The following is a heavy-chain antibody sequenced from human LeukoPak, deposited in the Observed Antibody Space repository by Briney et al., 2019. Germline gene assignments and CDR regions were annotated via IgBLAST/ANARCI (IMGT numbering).Heavy chain of an antibody. Sequence: SETLSLTCAVYGGPFSGYYWSWIRQPPGKGLEWVGEINHSGSTNYNPSLKSRVTISVDTSKNQFSLKLSSATAADTAVYYCARGRLYSGSYYLYYYYYGMDVWGQGTTVTVSS. V-gene: IGHV4-34*01. CDR2: INHSGST. CDR1: GGPFSGYY. D-gene: IGHD1-26*01. J-gene: IGHJ6*02. CDR3: ARGRLYSGSYYLYYYYYGMDV.